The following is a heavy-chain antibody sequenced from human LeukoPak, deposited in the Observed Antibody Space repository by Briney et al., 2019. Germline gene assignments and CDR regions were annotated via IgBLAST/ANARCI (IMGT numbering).Heavy chain of an antibody. CDR3: ARDATATDYDILTGHRYYYYYGMDV. Sequence: GGSLRLSCAASGFTVSSNYMSWVRQAPGKGLEWVSVIYSGGSTYYADSVKGRFTISRDNSKNTLYLQMNSLRAEDTAVCYCARDATATDYDILTGHRYYYYYGMDVWGKGTTVTVSS. CDR1: GFTVSSNY. V-gene: IGHV3-53*01. CDR2: IYSGGST. D-gene: IGHD3-9*01. J-gene: IGHJ6*04.